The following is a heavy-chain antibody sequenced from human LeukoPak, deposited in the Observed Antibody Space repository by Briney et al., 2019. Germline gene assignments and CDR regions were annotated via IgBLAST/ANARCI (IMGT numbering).Heavy chain of an antibody. CDR1: GFTFSSYG. CDR2: ISASGGST. D-gene: IGHD3-9*01. Sequence: PGGSLRLSCAASGFTFSSYGMHWVRQAPGKGLEWVSDISASGGSTYYAESVKGRFTISRDNSKNTLYLQMKSLRAEDTAVYYCAKADNSAPRDYFDCWGQGTLVTVSS. V-gene: IGHV3-23*01. CDR3: AKADNSAPRDYFDC. J-gene: IGHJ4*02.